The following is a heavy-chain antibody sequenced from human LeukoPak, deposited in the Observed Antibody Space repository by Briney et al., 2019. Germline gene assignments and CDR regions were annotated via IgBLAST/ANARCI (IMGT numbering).Heavy chain of an antibody. D-gene: IGHD2-2*01. CDR3: ARDPAFDCSSTSCYSDAFDI. V-gene: IGHV3-30*04. Sequence: GGSLRLSCAASGFTFSSYAMHGVRQAPGKGLEWVAVISYDGSNKYYADSVKGRFTISRDNSKTTLYLQMNSLRDEDTAVYYCARDPAFDCSSTSCYSDAFDIWGQGTMVTVSS. J-gene: IGHJ3*02. CDR1: GFTFSSYA. CDR2: ISYDGSNK.